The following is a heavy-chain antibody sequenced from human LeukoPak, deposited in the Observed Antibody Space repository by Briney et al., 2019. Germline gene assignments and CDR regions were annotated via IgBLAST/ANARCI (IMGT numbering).Heavy chain of an antibody. V-gene: IGHV3-21*06. J-gene: IGHJ4*02. D-gene: IGHD6-19*01. CDR3: ARAIVAGTGAY. CDR2: ISSSSSYI. CDR1: GFTFNIYR. Sequence: GGSLRLSCTASGFTFNIYRMNWVRQAPGKGLEWVSSISSSSSYIYYADSVKGRFTISRDNAKNSLFLQMNSLRAEDTAVYYCARAIVAGTGAYWGQGTLVTVSS.